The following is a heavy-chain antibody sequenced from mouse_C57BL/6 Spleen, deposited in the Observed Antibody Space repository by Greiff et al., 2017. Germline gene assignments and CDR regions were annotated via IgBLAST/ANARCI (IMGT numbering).Heavy chain of an antibody. D-gene: IGHD2-4*01. J-gene: IGHJ4*01. CDR2: ISSGSSTI. V-gene: IGHV5-17*01. Sequence: VQLKESGGGLVKPGGSLKLSCAASGFTFSDYGMHWVRQAPEKGLEWVAYISSGSSTIYYADTVKGRFTISRDNAKNTLFLQMTSLRSEDTAMYYCARASYYYDYVYAMDYWGQGTSVTVSS. CDR1: GFTFSDYG. CDR3: ARASYYYDYVYAMDY.